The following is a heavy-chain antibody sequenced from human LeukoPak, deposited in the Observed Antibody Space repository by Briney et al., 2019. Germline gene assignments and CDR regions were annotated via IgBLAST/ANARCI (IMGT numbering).Heavy chain of an antibody. Sequence: PGGSLRLSCAASGFTFSSYGMHWVRQAPGKGLEWVAVISYDGSNKYYADSVKGRFTISRDNAKNSLYLQMNSLRAEDTAVYYCASYCSGGSCYSFDAFDIWGQGTMVTVSS. J-gene: IGHJ3*02. V-gene: IGHV3-33*05. CDR1: GFTFSSYG. D-gene: IGHD2-15*01. CDR3: ASYCSGGSCYSFDAFDI. CDR2: ISYDGSNK.